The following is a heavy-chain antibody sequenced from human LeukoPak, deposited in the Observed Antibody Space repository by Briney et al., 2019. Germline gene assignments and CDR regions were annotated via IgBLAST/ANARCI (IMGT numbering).Heavy chain of an antibody. Sequence: GGSLRLSCAASGFTFSTFAMIWVRQPPGKGLEWVSSIFPSGGEIHYADSVRGRFTISRDNAKNSLYLQMNSLRAEDTAMYYCARRATTERGHSYGLDFWGQGTLVTVSS. CDR1: GFTFSTFA. CDR3: ARRATTERGHSYGLDF. D-gene: IGHD5-18*01. J-gene: IGHJ4*02. CDR2: IFPSGGEI. V-gene: IGHV3-21*01.